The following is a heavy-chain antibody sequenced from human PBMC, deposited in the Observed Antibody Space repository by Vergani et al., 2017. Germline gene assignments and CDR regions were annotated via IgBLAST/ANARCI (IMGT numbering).Heavy chain of an antibody. CDR3: ARSPKGSSSSGDYYYYDYIDV. D-gene: IGHD6-6*01. CDR1: GFTFSSYA. J-gene: IGHJ6*03. V-gene: IGHV3-23*01. Sequence: EVQLLESGGGLVQPGGSLRLSCAASGFTFSSYAMSWVRQAPGKGLEWASAISGSGGSTYYADSVKGRFTISRDNSKNPLYLQMNSLRAEDTAVYYCARSPKGSSSSGDYYYYDYIDVWGKGTTVTVSS. CDR2: ISGSGGST.